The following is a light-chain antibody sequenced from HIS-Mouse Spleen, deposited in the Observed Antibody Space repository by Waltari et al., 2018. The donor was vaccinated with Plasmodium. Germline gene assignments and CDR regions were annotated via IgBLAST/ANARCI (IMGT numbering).Light chain of an antibody. V-gene: IGKV1-39*01. CDR3: QQSYSTPWT. J-gene: IGKJ1*01. Sequence: DIQLTQTPSPPSASVGDRVPITCRASQSISSYLNWYQQKPGKAPKLLIYAASSLQSGVPSRFSGSGSGTEFTLTISSLQPEDFATYYCQQSYSTPWTFGQGTKVEIK. CDR2: AAS. CDR1: QSISSY.